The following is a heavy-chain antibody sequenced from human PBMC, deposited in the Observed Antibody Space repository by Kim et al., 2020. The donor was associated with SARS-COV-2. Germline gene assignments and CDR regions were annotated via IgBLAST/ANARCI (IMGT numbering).Heavy chain of an antibody. D-gene: IGHD1-26*01. Sequence: LSLTCAASGFTFSNYWMIWVRQAPGKGLECVANIKLDGTEKYYVDSVKGRFTISRDNAKNSVYLQMNSLRGEDTAVYYCATGRGDYWGQGTLVTVSS. J-gene: IGHJ4*02. CDR3: ATGRGDY. V-gene: IGHV3-7*03. CDR1: GFTFSNYW. CDR2: IKLDGTEK.